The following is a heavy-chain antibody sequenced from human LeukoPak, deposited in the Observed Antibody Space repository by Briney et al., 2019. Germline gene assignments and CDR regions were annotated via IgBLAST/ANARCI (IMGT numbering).Heavy chain of an antibody. Sequence: SETLSLTCTVSGGSISSGDYYWSWIRQPAGKGLEWIGRIYTSGSTNYNPSLKSRVTMSVDTSKNQFSLKLSSVTAADTAVYYCARAPPMYSSGWYFDLWGRGTLVTVSS. J-gene: IGHJ2*01. V-gene: IGHV4-61*02. CDR2: IYTSGST. D-gene: IGHD6-19*01. CDR3: ARAPPMYSSGWYFDL. CDR1: GGSISSGDYY.